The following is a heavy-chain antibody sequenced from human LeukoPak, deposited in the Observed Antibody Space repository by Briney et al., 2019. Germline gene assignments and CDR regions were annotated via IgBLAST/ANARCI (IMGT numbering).Heavy chain of an antibody. CDR1: GFTFDDYA. D-gene: IGHD6-19*01. Sequence: GGSLRLSCAASGFTFDDYAMHWVRQAPGKGLEWVSGISWNSVSIGYADSVKGRFTISRDNAKNSLYLQMNSLRAEDTALYYCTTDFVSSGWDPFDYWGQGTLVTVSS. CDR2: ISWNSVSI. CDR3: TTDFVSSGWDPFDY. J-gene: IGHJ4*02. V-gene: IGHV3-9*01.